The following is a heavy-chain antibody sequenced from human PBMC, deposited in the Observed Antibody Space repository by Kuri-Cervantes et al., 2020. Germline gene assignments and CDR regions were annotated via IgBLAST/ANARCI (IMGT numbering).Heavy chain of an antibody. CDR2: IYSGGST. CDR1: GFTFSSYA. CDR3: ARGKKWELLVSDY. D-gene: IGHD1-26*01. Sequence: GESLKISCAASGFTFSSYAMSWVRQAPGKGLEWVSVIYSGGSTYYADSVRGRFTISRDNSKNTLYLQMNSLRAEDTAVYYCARGKKWELLVSDYWGQGALVTVSS. V-gene: IGHV3-66*01. J-gene: IGHJ4*02.